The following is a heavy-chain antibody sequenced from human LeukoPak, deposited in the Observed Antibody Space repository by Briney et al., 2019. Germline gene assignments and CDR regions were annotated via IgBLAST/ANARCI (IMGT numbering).Heavy chain of an antibody. V-gene: IGHV4-30-2*01. J-gene: IGHJ4*02. D-gene: IGHD6-13*01. CDR2: IYHSGST. CDR1: GGSISSGGYS. CDR3: ARTIAAAGTSFDY. Sequence: PSETLSLTCAVSGGSISSGGYSWSWIRQPPGTGLEWLGYIYHSGSTYYNPSLKSRVTISVDRSKNQFSLKLSSVTAADTAVYYCARTIAAAGTSFDYWGRGTLVTVSS.